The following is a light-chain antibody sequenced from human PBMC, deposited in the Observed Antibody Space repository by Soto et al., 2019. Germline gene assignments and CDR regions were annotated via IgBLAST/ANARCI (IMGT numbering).Light chain of an antibody. V-gene: IGLV1-40*01. CDR2: GNN. Sequence: QSVLTQPPSVSGAPGQGVTISCTGSSSNIGGGYDVHWYQQFPGAAPKLLIHGNNNRPSGVPDRFSGSSSGTSASLAIPGLQAEDEADYYCQSYDNSLSSWVFGGGTQLTVL. CDR1: SSNIGGGYD. J-gene: IGLJ3*02. CDR3: QSYDNSLSSWV.